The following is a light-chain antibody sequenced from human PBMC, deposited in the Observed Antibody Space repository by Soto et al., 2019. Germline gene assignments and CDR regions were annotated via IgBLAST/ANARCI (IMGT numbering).Light chain of an antibody. Sequence: EIVLTQSPATLSLSPGERATLSCRASQSISYYLAWYQQKSGQAPRLLMYDASKRATGIPARFSGSGSGTDFTLTISSLEPEDFAVYYCQQRSNWSYTFGQGTKLEIK. CDR3: QQRSNWSYT. CDR1: QSISYY. J-gene: IGKJ2*01. V-gene: IGKV3-11*01. CDR2: DAS.